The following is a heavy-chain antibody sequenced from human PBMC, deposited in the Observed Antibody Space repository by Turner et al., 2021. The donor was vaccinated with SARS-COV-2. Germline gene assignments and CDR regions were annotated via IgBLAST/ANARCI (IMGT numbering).Heavy chain of an antibody. V-gene: IGHV3-74*01. CDR2: INSDGSST. J-gene: IGHJ5*02. D-gene: IGHD3-10*01. Sequence: MHWVRQAPGKGLVWVSRINSDGSSTSYADSVKGRFTISRDNAKNTLYLQMNSLRAEDTAVYNCAREVGYYGSGSTNGFDPWGQGTLVTVSS. CDR3: AREVGYYGSGSTNGFDP.